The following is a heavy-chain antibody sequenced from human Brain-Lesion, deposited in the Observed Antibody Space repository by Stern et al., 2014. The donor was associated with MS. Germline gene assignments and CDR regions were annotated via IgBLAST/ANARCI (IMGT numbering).Heavy chain of an antibody. V-gene: IGHV4-61*02. Sequence: VQLVESGPGLVKPSQTLSLSCTVSGGSISSGGYYWSWIRQPAGKGLEWIGRIFNSGSNSYNPSLKSQVTISIDTSKNQFPLRLNPMTAADTAVYYCARGRVVPGFQYYATDVWGQGTTVIVSS. D-gene: IGHD2-2*01. CDR1: GGSISSGGYY. J-gene: IGHJ6*02. CDR2: IFNSGSN. CDR3: ARGRVVPGFQYYATDV.